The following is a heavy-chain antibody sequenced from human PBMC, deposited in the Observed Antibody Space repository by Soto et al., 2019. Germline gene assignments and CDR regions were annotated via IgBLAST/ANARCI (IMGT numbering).Heavy chain of an antibody. V-gene: IGHV3-23*01. J-gene: IGHJ4*02. CDR1: GFTFNAYA. D-gene: IGHD4-4*01. CDR3: ARVASDYINSVDH. Sequence: EVQLLESGGGLVQPGGSLRLSCAASGFTFNAYAMTWVRQAPGKGLEWVSAIGGSGGNRYYAASVNGRFTISRDNSKDTLDLQMNRLRVEDTAVYYCARVASDYINSVDHWGQGILVTVSA. CDR2: IGGSGGNR.